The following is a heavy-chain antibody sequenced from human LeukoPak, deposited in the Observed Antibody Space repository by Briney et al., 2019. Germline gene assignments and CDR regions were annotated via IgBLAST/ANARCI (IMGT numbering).Heavy chain of an antibody. CDR3: ARDAGQVEPLEWYWFDP. V-gene: IGHV4-4*07. CDR1: GGSISSYY. J-gene: IGHJ5*02. Sequence: SETLSLTCTVSGGSISSYYWSWIRQPAGKGLEWIGRIYTSGSTNYNPSLKSRVTMSVDTSKNQFSLKLSSVTAADTAVYYCARDAGQVEPLEWYWFDPWGQGTLVTVSS. CDR2: IYTSGST. D-gene: IGHD3-3*01.